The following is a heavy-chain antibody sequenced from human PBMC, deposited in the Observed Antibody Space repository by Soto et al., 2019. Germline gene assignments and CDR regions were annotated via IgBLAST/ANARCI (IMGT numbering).Heavy chain of an antibody. D-gene: IGHD1-26*01. CDR3: ARDVGYSGSYYFDY. V-gene: IGHV1-18*01. Sequence: GASVKVSCKASGYTFTSYGISWVRQAPGQGLEWMGWISAHNGNTNYAQKLQGRVTMTTDTSTSTAYMELRSLRSDDTAVYYCARDVGYSGSYYFDYWGQGTLVTVSS. CDR1: GYTFTSYG. CDR2: ISAHNGNT. J-gene: IGHJ4*02.